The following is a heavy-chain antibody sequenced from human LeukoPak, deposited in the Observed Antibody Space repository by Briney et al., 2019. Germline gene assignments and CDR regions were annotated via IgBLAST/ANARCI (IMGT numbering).Heavy chain of an antibody. Sequence: GESLKISCKGSGYSFTSYWIGWVRQMPGKGLEWMGIIYPGDSDTRYSPSFQGQVTISADKSISTAYLQWSSLKASDTAMYYCAGHYGSRGYSSSWYMMDYWGQGTLVTVSS. CDR2: IYPGDSDT. CDR3: AGHYGSRGYSSSWYMMDY. J-gene: IGHJ4*02. D-gene: IGHD6-13*01. CDR1: GYSFTSYW. V-gene: IGHV5-51*01.